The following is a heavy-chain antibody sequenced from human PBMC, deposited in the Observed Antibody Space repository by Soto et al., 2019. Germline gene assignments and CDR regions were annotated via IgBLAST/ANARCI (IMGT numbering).Heavy chain of an antibody. CDR3: TTLGSHYYYHNFDV. V-gene: IGHV3-15*07. CDR2: IKMKSEGATR. CDR1: GFTFSNAW. Sequence: EVKLVESGGGLVTPGGSLRLSCAASGFTFSNAWMNWVRQAPGKGLEWVGLIKMKSEGATRHYAAPVNGRFTISRDDSESSLYLQMSSLKIEDTAVYYCTTLGSHYYYHNFDVWGQGTTVTVSS. J-gene: IGHJ6*02.